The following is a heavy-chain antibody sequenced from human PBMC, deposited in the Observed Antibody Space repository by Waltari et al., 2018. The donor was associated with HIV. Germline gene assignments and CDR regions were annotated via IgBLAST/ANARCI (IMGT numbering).Heavy chain of an antibody. CDR3: ARDSGPYYYDSSGYASFDY. J-gene: IGHJ4*02. D-gene: IGHD3-22*01. CDR2: ISSSSSYI. Sequence: EVQLVESGGGLVKPGGSLRLSCAASGFTSSRYSMNWVRPAPGKGLEWVSSISSSSSYIYYADSVKGRFTISRDNAKNSLYLQMNSLRAEDTAVYYCARDSGPYYYDSSGYASFDYWGQGTLVTVSS. CDR1: GFTSSRYS. V-gene: IGHV3-21*01.